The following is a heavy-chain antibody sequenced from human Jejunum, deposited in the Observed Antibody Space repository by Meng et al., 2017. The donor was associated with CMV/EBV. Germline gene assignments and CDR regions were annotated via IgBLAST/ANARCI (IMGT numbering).Heavy chain of an antibody. CDR1: SISSTPYY. Sequence: SISSTPYYWGWIRQPPGKGLEWIGSLYSDGSTFYNPSLKSRVTISGDTSRNQFSLKLRSVTAADTAVYYCAGGKHSNTWYLPYDSWGQGTLVTVSS. CDR2: LYSDGST. J-gene: IGHJ4*02. V-gene: IGHV4-39*07. CDR3: AGGKHSNTWYLPYDS. D-gene: IGHD6-13*01.